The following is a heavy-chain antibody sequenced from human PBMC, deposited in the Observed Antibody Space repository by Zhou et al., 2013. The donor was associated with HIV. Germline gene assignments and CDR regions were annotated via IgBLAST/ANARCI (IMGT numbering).Heavy chain of an antibody. J-gene: IGHJ4*02. CDR1: GGSTSRTNYY. CDR3: ARRRLNVWGGIDKPAPLTT. V-gene: IGHV4-39*07. CDR2: MDSSGST. D-gene: IGHD3-10*02. Sequence: VQLQESGPGLVRPSETLSLSCTVSGGSTSRTNYYWGWIRQSPGKGLEWIGSIGSMDSSGSTFYNPSLETRVTISEHTSENQFSLKLTSMTAADTAIYYCARRRLNVWGGIDKPAPLTTWGRGALVHRPL.